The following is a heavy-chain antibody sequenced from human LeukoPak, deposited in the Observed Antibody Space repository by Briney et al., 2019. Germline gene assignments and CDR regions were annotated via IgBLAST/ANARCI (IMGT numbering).Heavy chain of an antibody. D-gene: IGHD2-21*02. V-gene: IGHV3-7*01. Sequence: GGSLRLSCSASGFTFSTYWMSWVRQAPGKGLEWVANMKRDGSEIYYVDSVKGRFTISRDNAKNSLYLQMNSLRAEDTAVYYCVREDTPATANYWGQGTLVTISS. CDR1: GFTFSTYW. CDR3: VREDTPATANY. J-gene: IGHJ4*02. CDR2: MKRDGSEI.